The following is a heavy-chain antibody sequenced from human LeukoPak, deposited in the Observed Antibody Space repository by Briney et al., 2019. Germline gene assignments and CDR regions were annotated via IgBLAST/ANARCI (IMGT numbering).Heavy chain of an antibody. D-gene: IGHD3-22*01. J-gene: IGHJ4*02. V-gene: IGHV3-30-3*01. CDR3: ARELYDSSGYWH. CDR2: ISYDGSNK. Sequence: GGSLRLSCAASGFTFSSYAMHWVRQAPGKGLEWVAVISYDGSNKYYADSVKGRFTISRDNSKNTLYLQMNSLRAEDTAVYYCARELYDSSGYWHWGQGTLVTVSS. CDR1: GFTFSSYA.